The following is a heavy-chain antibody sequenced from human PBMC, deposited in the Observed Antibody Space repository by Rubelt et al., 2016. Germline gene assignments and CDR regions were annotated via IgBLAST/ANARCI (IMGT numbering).Heavy chain of an antibody. CDR3: ARSLVYGYTGIDY. V-gene: IGHV1-2*02. CDR1: GYTFTGYY. D-gene: IGHD5-18*01. CDR2: INPNSGDT. Sequence: QVQLVQSGAEVKKPGASVKVSYKASGYTFTGYYLHLLRQAPGQGLEWMGWINPNSGDTNYAQKFQGKFTMTRDTSISTVYMELSRLTSDDTAVYYCARSLVYGYTGIDYWGQGTLVTVSS. J-gene: IGHJ4*02.